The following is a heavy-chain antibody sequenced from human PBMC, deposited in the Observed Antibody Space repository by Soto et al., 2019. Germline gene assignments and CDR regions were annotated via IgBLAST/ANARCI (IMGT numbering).Heavy chain of an antibody. CDR1: GFTFSSYW. V-gene: IGHV3-7*01. CDR2: IKQDGSEK. J-gene: IGHJ4*02. Sequence: GGSLRLSCAVSGFTFSSYWMSWVCQAPGKWLEWLANIKQDGSEKYYVDSVKGRFTISRDNAKNSLYLQMNSLRAEDTAVYYCARDESYDILTGYYTPQRFDYWGQGXLVTVSS. CDR3: ARDESYDILTGYYTPQRFDY. D-gene: IGHD3-9*01.